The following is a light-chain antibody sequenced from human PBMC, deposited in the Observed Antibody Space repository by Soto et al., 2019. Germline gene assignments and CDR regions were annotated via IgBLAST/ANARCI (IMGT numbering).Light chain of an antibody. CDR2: DVS. J-gene: IGKJ1*01. CDR1: QSVSNY. Sequence: EIVLTQSPATLSLSPGERATLSCRASQSVSNYLGWYQQKSGQAPRLLISDVSKRATGIPARFSGSGSGTDFTLTISSLEPEDFAVYFCQQYNNWPPDRTFGQGTKVEIK. CDR3: QQYNNWPPDRT. V-gene: IGKV3-11*01.